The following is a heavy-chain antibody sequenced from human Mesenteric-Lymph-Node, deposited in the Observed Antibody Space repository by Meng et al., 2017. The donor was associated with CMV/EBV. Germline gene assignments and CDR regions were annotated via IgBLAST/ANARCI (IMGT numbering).Heavy chain of an antibody. D-gene: IGHD2-2*01. CDR1: GFTFSSYS. V-gene: IGHV3-21*01. J-gene: IGHJ4*02. Sequence: GGSLRLSCAASGFTFSSYSMNWVRQAPGKGLEWVSSISSSSSYIYYADSVKGRFTISRDNAKNSLYLQMNSLRAEDTAVYYCARVGSTSYQAFDYWGQGTLVTVSS. CDR3: ARVGSTSYQAFDY. CDR2: ISSSSSYI.